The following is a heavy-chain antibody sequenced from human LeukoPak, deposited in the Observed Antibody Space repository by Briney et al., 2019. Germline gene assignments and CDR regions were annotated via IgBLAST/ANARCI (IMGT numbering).Heavy chain of an antibody. CDR1: GGSISSSSYY. Sequence: SETLSLTCTVSGGSISSSSYYWGWIRQPPGKGLEWIGSIYYSGSTYYNPSLKSRVTISVDTSKNQFSLKLSSVTAADTAVYYCAKSTTGRKMYYFDYWGQGTLVTVSS. CDR3: AKSTTGRKMYYFDY. CDR2: IYYSGST. J-gene: IGHJ4*02. V-gene: IGHV4-39*07. D-gene: IGHD1-1*01.